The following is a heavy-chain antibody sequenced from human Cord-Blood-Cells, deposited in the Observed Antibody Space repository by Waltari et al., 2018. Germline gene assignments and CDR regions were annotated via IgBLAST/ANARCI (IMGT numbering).Heavy chain of an antibody. Sequence: QGQLVESGGGVVQPGRSLRLSCAASGFTFSSYGMHWVRQAPGKGLEWVAVISYDGSNKYYADSVKGRFTISRDNSKNTLYLQMNSLRAEDTAVYYCAKDAQGAFDYWGQGTLVTISS. CDR3: AKDAQGAFDY. V-gene: IGHV3-30*18. CDR2: ISYDGSNK. CDR1: GFTFSSYG. J-gene: IGHJ4*02.